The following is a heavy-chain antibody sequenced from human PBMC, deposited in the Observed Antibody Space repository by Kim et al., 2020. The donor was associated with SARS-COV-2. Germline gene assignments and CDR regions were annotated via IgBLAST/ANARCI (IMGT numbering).Heavy chain of an antibody. Sequence: YNPSLKSRVTISVDTSKNQFSLKLSSVTAADTAVYYCARAQDSGSYHFDYWGQGTLVTVSS. D-gene: IGHD1-26*01. J-gene: IGHJ4*02. CDR3: ARAQDSGSYHFDY. V-gene: IGHV4-59*01.